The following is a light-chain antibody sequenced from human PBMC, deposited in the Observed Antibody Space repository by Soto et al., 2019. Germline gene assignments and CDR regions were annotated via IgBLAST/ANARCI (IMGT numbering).Light chain of an antibody. CDR3: CSYAGGNNPFV. CDR2: EVS. J-gene: IGLJ1*01. V-gene: IGLV2-23*02. CDR1: SSDVGSYNL. Sequence: QSALTQPASVSGSPGQSITISCTGTSSDVGSYNLVSWYQHHPGKAPKLMIYEVSKRPSGVSNRFSGSKSGNTASLTISGLQAEDEADYYCCSYAGGNNPFVFGTGTKVTVL.